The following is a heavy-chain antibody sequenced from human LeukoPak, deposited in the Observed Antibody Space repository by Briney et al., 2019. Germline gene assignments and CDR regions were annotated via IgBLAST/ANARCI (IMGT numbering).Heavy chain of an antibody. CDR1: GFTFSNYG. J-gene: IGHJ4*02. D-gene: IGHD1-26*01. CDR2: IWYDGSKK. Sequence: GGSLRLSCAASGFTFSNYGMRWVRQAPGKGLEWVALIWYDGSKKYHADSVKGRFTISRDNSKNTLYLQMNSLRAEDTALYYCATEGRSYSALDYWGQGTLVTVSS. V-gene: IGHV3-33*01. CDR3: ATEGRSYSALDY.